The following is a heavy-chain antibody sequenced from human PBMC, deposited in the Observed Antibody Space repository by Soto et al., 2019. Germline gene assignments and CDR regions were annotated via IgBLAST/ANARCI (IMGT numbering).Heavy chain of an antibody. CDR2: INPSGGLT. V-gene: IGHV1-46*03. CDR1: GYTFTSYY. Sequence: ASVKVSSKASGYTFTSYYIHWVRQAPGQGLEWMGIINPSGGLTTYAQKFQGRVTMTRDTSTSTAYMELSSLRSEDTAVYYCARDLTLIVVVTEYYFEYWGQGSLVTVSS. CDR3: ARDLTLIVVVTEYYFEY. J-gene: IGHJ4*02. D-gene: IGHD3-22*01.